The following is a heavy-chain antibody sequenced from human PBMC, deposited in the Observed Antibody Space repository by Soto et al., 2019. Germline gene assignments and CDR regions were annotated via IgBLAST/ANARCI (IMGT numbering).Heavy chain of an antibody. CDR3: ARAKWMGSSAPFDY. Sequence: SETLSLTCAVYGGSFSGYYWSWIRQPPGKGLEWIGEINHSGSTNYNPSLKSRVTISVDTSKNQFSLKLSSVTAADTAVYYCARAKWMGSSAPFDYWGQGTLVTVPQ. CDR2: INHSGST. CDR1: GGSFSGYY. J-gene: IGHJ4*02. D-gene: IGHD6-6*01. V-gene: IGHV4-34*01.